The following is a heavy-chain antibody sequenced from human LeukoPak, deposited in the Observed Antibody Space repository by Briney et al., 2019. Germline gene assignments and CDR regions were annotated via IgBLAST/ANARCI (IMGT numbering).Heavy chain of an antibody. CDR3: TTYGSGRKFDY. V-gene: IGHV3-15*04. D-gene: IGHD3-10*01. Sequence: GGSLRLSCAASGFSFSDAWMSWVRQIPGKGLEWVGRIESKTDGGTTDYAAPVKGRFTISRDDSTTTLYLQMNSLKSEDTAVYYCTTYGSGRKFDYWGQGILVTVSS. CDR1: GFSFSDAW. CDR2: IESKTDGGTT. J-gene: IGHJ4*02.